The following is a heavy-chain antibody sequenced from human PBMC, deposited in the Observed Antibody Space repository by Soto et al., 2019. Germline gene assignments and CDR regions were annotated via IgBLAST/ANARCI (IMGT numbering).Heavy chain of an antibody. CDR2: IIPIFGTA. J-gene: IGHJ4*02. D-gene: IGHD3-10*01. Sequence: GASVKVSCKASGGTFSSYAISWVRQAPGQGLEWMGGIIPIFGTANYAQKFQGRVTITADESTSTAYMELSSLRSEDTAVYYCARDRFGELLPTGFDYWGQGTLVTVSS. CDR1: GGTFSSYA. CDR3: ARDRFGELLPTGFDY. V-gene: IGHV1-69*13.